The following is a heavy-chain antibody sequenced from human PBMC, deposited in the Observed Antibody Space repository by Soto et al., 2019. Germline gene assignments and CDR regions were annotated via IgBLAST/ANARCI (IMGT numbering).Heavy chain of an antibody. D-gene: IGHD3-16*01. CDR3: ARMATFGSLNWFDP. CDR2: MNPGSSDT. Sequence: ASVKVSCTASAYIFTNNDVSCVRQATGQGLEWMGWMNPGSSDTGYAQKFQGRVTMSRDISIATAYMELSSMRSDDTAIYYCARMATFGSLNWFDPWGQGTLVTVSS. J-gene: IGHJ5*02. CDR1: AYIFTNND. V-gene: IGHV1-8*01.